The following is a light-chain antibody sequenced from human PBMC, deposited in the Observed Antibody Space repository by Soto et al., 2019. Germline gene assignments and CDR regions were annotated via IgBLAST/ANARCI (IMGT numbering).Light chain of an antibody. Sequence: EIVLTQSPDTLSLSPGERATLSCLARQSVSTYVTYLAWYQQKPGQAPRLLIYDASNRATGIPARFSGSGSGTDFTLTISSLEPEDFAVYYCQQRSNWPPVFGGGTKVDIK. V-gene: IGKV3-11*01. CDR1: QSVSTY. CDR3: QQRSNWPPV. J-gene: IGKJ4*01. CDR2: DAS.